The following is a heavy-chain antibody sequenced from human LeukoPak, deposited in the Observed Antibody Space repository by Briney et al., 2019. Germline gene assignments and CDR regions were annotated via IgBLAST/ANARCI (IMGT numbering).Heavy chain of an antibody. CDR1: GFTFSDNY. CDR3: ASGENSGYDY. J-gene: IGHJ4*02. D-gene: IGHD5-12*01. V-gene: IGHV3-11*01. Sequence: PGGSLRLSCAASGFTFSDNYMSWIRQAPGKGLEWVSYISSSGSTIYYADSVKGRFTTSRDSAKNSLYLQMNSLRAEDTAVYYCASGENSGYDYWGQGTLVTVSS. CDR2: ISSSGSTI.